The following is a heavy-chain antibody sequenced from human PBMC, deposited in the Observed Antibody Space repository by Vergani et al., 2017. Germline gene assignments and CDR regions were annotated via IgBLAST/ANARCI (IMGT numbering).Heavy chain of an antibody. CDR1: GFTFSSYG. V-gene: IGHV3-33*01. J-gene: IGHJ6*02. D-gene: IGHD5/OR15-5a*01. CDR2: IWYDGSYE. CDR3: ARFYDLKYGMDV. Sequence: QVQLVESGGGVVQPGRSLRLSCAASGFTFSSYGMHWVRQAPGKGLEWVAVIWYDGSYEYYADSVKGRFTISRDNTKNTLYLQMKSLRAEDSAVYYWARFYDLKYGMDVWGQGTTVTVSS.